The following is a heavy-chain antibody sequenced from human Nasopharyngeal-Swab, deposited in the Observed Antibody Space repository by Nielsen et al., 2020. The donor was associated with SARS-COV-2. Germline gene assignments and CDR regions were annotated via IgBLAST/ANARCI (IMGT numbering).Heavy chain of an antibody. V-gene: IGHV3-23*01. CDR1: GFTFSSYA. Sequence: GESLKISCAASGFTFSSYAMSWVRQAQGKGLEWVSAISGSGGSTYYADSVKGRFTISRDNSKNTLYLQMNSLRAEDTAVYYCAKGSGSGSYYSPDYYYYMDVWGKGTTVTVSS. J-gene: IGHJ6*03. CDR2: ISGSGGST. D-gene: IGHD3-10*01. CDR3: AKGSGSGSYYSPDYYYYMDV.